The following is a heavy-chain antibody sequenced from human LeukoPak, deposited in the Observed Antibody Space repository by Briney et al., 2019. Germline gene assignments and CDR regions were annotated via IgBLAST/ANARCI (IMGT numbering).Heavy chain of an antibody. Sequence: ASVKVSCKASGYTFTNYYMHWVRQAPGLGLEWMGIINPSGGSTSYAQKFQGRVTMTRDTSTTTVYMELSSLRSEDTAVYYCARDQDGRSSWYYWFDPWGQGTLVTVSS. D-gene: IGHD6-13*01. CDR2: INPSGGST. J-gene: IGHJ5*02. CDR3: ARDQDGRSSWYYWFDP. V-gene: IGHV1-46*01. CDR1: GYTFTNYY.